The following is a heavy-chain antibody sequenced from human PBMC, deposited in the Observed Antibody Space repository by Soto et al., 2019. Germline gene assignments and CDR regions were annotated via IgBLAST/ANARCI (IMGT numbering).Heavy chain of an antibody. CDR1: GFNYSIYS. Sequence: GGSLRLSCAASGFNYSIYSMNWVRQAPGKGLEWISYISSTGLIIYYADSVRGRFTISRDSAKNSLFLQMNSLRAEDTALYYCARSYSRSPHFDHWGQGTLVTVSS. CDR3: ARSYSRSPHFDH. V-gene: IGHV3-48*01. CDR2: ISSTGLII. D-gene: IGHD4-4*01. J-gene: IGHJ4*02.